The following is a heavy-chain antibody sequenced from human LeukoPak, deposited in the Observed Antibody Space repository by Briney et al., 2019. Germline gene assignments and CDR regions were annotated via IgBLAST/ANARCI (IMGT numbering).Heavy chain of an antibody. V-gene: IGHV4-4*07. J-gene: IGHJ4*02. D-gene: IGHD1-14*01. Sequence: SETHSLACTVSGASISSYSWSWMRQPAGKGLEWLWRIYPRETPNYNPSLRTRVIMSVDKSKNQFSLKLSSVTAADTAVYYCARVRSSRETNLDFWGQGAL. CDR2: IYPRETP. CDR1: GASISSYS. CDR3: ARVRSSRETNLDF.